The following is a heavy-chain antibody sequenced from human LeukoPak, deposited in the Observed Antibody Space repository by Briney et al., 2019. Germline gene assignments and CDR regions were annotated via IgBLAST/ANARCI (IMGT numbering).Heavy chain of an antibody. CDR1: GYTFTSYG. CDR3: ARESYGSGEPLGWFDP. J-gene: IGHJ5*02. V-gene: IGHV1-18*01. D-gene: IGHD3-10*01. CDR2: ISAYNGNT. Sequence: GASVKVSCKASGYTFTSYGISWVRQAPGQGLEWMGWISAYNGNTNYAQKLQGRVTMATDTSTSTAYMELRSLRSDDTAVYYCARESYGSGEPLGWFDPWGQGTLVTVSS.